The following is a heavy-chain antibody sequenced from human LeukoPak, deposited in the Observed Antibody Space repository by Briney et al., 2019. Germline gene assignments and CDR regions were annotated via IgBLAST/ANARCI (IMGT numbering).Heavy chain of an antibody. V-gene: IGHV1-18*04. CDR1: GYTFTSHG. Sequence: APVKVSCKASGYTFTSHGISWVRQAPGQGLEWMGWISAYNGNTNYAQKLQGRVTMTTDTSTSTAYMELRSLRSDDTAVYYCARDRYCSSTSCYRGRFDPWGQGTLVTVSS. CDR2: ISAYNGNT. D-gene: IGHD2-2*01. CDR3: ARDRYCSSTSCYRGRFDP. J-gene: IGHJ5*02.